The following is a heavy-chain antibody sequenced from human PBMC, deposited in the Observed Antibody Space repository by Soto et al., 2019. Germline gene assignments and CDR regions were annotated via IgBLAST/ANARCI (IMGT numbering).Heavy chain of an antibody. D-gene: IGHD5-12*01. V-gene: IGHV4-39*01. Sequence: PSETLSLTCSVSGGSFSSSTYSWGWIRQPPGKGLEWLGDIYNSGTTNYSPSLNSRITISVDASKNQFSLKLSSVTAAGTAMYYCARQAQFIGLRYYFDFWGQGTLVTVSS. CDR3: ARQAQFIGLRYYFDF. J-gene: IGHJ4*02. CDR1: GGSFSSSTYS. CDR2: IYNSGTT.